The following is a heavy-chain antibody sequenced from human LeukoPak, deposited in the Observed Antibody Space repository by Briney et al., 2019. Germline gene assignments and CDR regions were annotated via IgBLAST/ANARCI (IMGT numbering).Heavy chain of an antibody. D-gene: IGHD3-10*01. J-gene: IGHJ6*03. V-gene: IGHV4-30-4*08. CDR2: IYYSGST. Sequence: SETLSLTCTVSGGSISSSSYYWGWVRQPPGKGLEWIGYIYYSGSTYYNPSLKSRVTISVDTSKNQFSLKLSSVTAADTAVYYCARDHRYYGSGSYGFYYYYMDVWGKGTTVTVSS. CDR1: GGSISSSSYY. CDR3: ARDHRYYGSGSYGFYYYYMDV.